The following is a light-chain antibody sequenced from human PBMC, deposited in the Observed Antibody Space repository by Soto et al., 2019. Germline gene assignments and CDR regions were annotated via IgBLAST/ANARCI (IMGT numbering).Light chain of an antibody. V-gene: IGLV2-14*01. J-gene: IGLJ1*01. CDR2: EVS. Sequence: QSALTQPASVSGSPGQSITISCTGTSSDVGGYNYVSWYQQHPGKAPKLMIYEVSNRPSGVSNRFSGSKSGNTASLTISGLQAEDEADYDCSSYTSSSTLYVFGTGTKLTGL. CDR1: SSDVGGYNY. CDR3: SSYTSSSTLYV.